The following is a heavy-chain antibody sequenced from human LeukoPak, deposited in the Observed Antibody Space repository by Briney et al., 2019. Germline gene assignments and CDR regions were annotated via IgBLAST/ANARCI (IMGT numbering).Heavy chain of an antibody. CDR3: ARGGSGSLHY. Sequence: PSETLSLTCTVSGGSLSSSSYYWGWIRQPPGKGLEWIGSIYYSGSTYYNPSLKSRVTISVDTSKNQFSLKLSSVTAADTAVYYCARGGSGSLHYWGQGTLVTVSS. CDR2: IYYSGST. J-gene: IGHJ4*02. D-gene: IGHD3-10*01. V-gene: IGHV4-39*07. CDR1: GGSLSSSSYY.